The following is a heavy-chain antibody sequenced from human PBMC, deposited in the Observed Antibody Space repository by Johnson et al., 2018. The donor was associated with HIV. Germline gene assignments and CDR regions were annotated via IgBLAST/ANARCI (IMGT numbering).Heavy chain of an antibody. V-gene: IGHV3-30*18. J-gene: IGHJ3*02. CDR3: AKGLWGGMYPHYAYVI. D-gene: IGHD2-15*01. Sequence: VQLVESGGGVVQPGRSLRLSCAVSGSTLSTSGMHWVRQAPGTGMEWVAVKSYDGSNKYYADSAKGRFTISRDNSNNTLYLQMHSLGDGDTAIYYCAKGLWGGMYPHYAYVIWGQGTMVTVSS. CDR1: GSTLSTSG. CDR2: KSYDGSNK.